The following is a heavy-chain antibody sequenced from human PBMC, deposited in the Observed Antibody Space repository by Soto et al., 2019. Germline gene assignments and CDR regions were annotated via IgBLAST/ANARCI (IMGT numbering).Heavy chain of an antibody. CDR3: ASSLSVTIFGVVIIPINYYYYGMDV. Sequence: ASVKVSCKASGYAFTGYYMHWVLQAPGQGLEWMGWINPNSGGTNYAQKFQGRVTMTRDTSISTAYMELSRLRSDDTAVYYCASSLSVTIFGVVIIPINYYYYGMDVWGQGTTVTVS. V-gene: IGHV1-2*02. D-gene: IGHD3-3*01. CDR1: GYAFTGYY. J-gene: IGHJ6*02. CDR2: INPNSGGT.